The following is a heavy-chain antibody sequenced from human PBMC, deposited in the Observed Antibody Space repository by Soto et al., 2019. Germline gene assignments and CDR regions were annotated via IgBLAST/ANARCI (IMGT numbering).Heavy chain of an antibody. V-gene: IGHV4-39*01. J-gene: IGHJ4*02. Sequence: QLLLQESGPGLVKPSETLSLTCTVSGDSISRSSFYWGWIRQPPGKGLECIGIVYFTGSTNYNPSLESRVSTSVDTSKNQFSLKLSSVTAAETAVYYCARHVRGGSYVDYWGQGTLVTVSS. CDR2: VYFTGST. CDR1: GDSISRSSFY. CDR3: ARHVRGGSYVDY. D-gene: IGHD1-26*01.